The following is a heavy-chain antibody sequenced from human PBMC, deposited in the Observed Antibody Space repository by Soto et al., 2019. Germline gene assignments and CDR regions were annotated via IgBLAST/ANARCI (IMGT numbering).Heavy chain of an antibody. J-gene: IGHJ4*02. CDR3: ARDFRDSQFDQ. Sequence: QVPLQESGPRLVRPSETLSLTCTVSGGSITTSSYHWGWIRQSPGKGLEWIGTIYYSGRNYVSPSLRSRVTISVDIYRNEFYLKVSSVTAADTSVYYCARDFRDSQFDQWGQGTQVIVSS. CDR2: IYYSGRN. V-gene: IGHV4-39*02. CDR1: GGSITTSSYH. D-gene: IGHD2-21*02.